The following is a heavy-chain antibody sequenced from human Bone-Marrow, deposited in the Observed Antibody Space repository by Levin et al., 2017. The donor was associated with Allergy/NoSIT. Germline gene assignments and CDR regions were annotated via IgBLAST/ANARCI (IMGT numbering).Heavy chain of an antibody. CDR3: VKASVAAGRTVVGWFDP. J-gene: IGHJ5*02. V-gene: IGHV3-23*01. CDR2: ISGAATAT. Sequence: GESLKISCVASGFRFSGYAISWVRQAPGKGLEWVSSISGAATATWYADSLKGRSTISRDASKNTVYLQINDLRADDTGLYHCVKASVAAGRTVVGWFDPWGQGTLVTVSS. CDR1: GFRFSGYA. D-gene: IGHD5/OR15-5a*01.